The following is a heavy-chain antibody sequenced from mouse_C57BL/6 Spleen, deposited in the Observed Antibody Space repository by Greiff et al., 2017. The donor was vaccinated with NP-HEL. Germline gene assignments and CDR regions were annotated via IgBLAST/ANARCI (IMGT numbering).Heavy chain of an antibody. Sequence: EVQLQQSGPELVKPGASVKISCKASGYSFTGYYMNWVKQSPEKSLEWIGEINPSTGGTTYNQKFKAKATLTVDKSSSTAYMQLKSLTSEDSAVYYCARSYPSGTLDYWGQGTTLTVSS. J-gene: IGHJ2*01. CDR1: GYSFTGYY. CDR2: INPSTGGT. V-gene: IGHV1-42*01. D-gene: IGHD4-1*01. CDR3: ARSYPSGTLDY.